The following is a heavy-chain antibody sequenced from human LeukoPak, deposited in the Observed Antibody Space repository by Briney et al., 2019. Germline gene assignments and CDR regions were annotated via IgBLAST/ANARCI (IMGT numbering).Heavy chain of an antibody. J-gene: IGHJ6*03. D-gene: IGHD3-10*01. CDR3: ARGFGSGSYAAYYYYMDV. V-gene: IGHV3-7*04. CDR1: GFTFRSYW. CDR2: IKDDGSEK. Sequence: GGSLRLSCAASGFTFRSYWMSWVRQAPGKGLEWVASIKDDGSEKYCVDSVKGRFTISRDNAKNSLYLQMNSLRAEDTAVYYCARGFGSGSYAAYYYYMDVWGKGTTVTVSS.